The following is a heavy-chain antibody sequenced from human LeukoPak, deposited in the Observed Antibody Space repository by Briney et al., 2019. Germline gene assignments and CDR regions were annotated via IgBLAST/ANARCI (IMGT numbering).Heavy chain of an antibody. Sequence: GSLRLSCAASGFTVSSNYMGWVRQAPGKGLEWVSVIYSGGSTCYADSVKGRFTISRDNSKNTLYLQMNSLRAEDTAVYYCARDGSNPLYYYYGMDVWGQGTTVTVSS. CDR1: GFTVSSNY. D-gene: IGHD4-11*01. CDR2: IYSGGST. CDR3: ARDGSNPLYYYYGMDV. V-gene: IGHV3-66*01. J-gene: IGHJ6*02.